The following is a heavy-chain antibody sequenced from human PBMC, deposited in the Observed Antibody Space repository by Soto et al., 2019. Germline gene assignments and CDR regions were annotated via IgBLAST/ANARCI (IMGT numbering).Heavy chain of an antibody. CDR1: GFTFSSYG. CDR2: IWYDGSNK. J-gene: IGHJ4*02. CDR3: ARNTGYSSSWYLLYFDY. D-gene: IGHD6-13*01. V-gene: IGHV3-33*01. Sequence: QVQLVESGGGVVQPGRSLRLSCAASGFTFSSYGMHWVRQAPGKGLEWVAVIWYDGSNKYYADSVKGRFTISRDNSKNTLDLQMNSRRAEDTAVYYCARNTGYSSSWYLLYFDYWGQGTLVTVSS.